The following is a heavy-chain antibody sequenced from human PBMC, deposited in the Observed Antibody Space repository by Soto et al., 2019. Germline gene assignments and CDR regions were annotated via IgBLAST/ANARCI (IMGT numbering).Heavy chain of an antibody. CDR2: IYYVGNA. D-gene: IGHD2-15*01. J-gene: IGHJ4*02. Sequence: SETLSLTCTVSGDSITKSVYYWAWVRQTPGKGLEWIASIYYVGNAYYNPSLQSRVTISVGASKNQFSLELQSVTAADSAVYYCARVPYYGSGGDGPYFFDYWGQGTLVTV. CDR3: ARVPYYGSGGDGPYFFDY. CDR1: GDSITKSVYY. V-gene: IGHV4-39*01.